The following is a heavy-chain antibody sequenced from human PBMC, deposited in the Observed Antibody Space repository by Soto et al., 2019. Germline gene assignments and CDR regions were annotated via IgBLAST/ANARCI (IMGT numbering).Heavy chain of an antibody. V-gene: IGHV3-15*01. J-gene: IGHJ4*02. Sequence: EVQLVESGGGLVKPGGSLRLSCAASGFTFSNAWMSWVRQAPGKGLEWVGRIKSKTDGGTTDYAAPVKGRFTISRDDSKNTLYLQMNSLKTEDTAVYYCTTDFGPVAERRDYWGQGTLVTVSS. CDR2: IKSKTDGGTT. CDR1: GFTFSNAW. CDR3: TTDFGPVAERRDY. D-gene: IGHD6-19*01.